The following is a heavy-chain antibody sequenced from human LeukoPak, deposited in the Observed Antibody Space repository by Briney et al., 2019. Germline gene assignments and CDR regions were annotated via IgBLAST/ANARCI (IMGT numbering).Heavy chain of an antibody. V-gene: IGHV3-20*04. Sequence: GGSLRLSCAASGFTFNDYGMTWVRQAPGKGLEWVSGINWNGGTTHYVESVKGRFTISRDNSKNTLYLQMNSLRAEDTAVYYCAKIGPYYYDSSGYPFWGQGTLVTVSS. D-gene: IGHD3-22*01. J-gene: IGHJ4*02. CDR2: INWNGGTT. CDR3: AKIGPYYYDSSGYPF. CDR1: GFTFNDYG.